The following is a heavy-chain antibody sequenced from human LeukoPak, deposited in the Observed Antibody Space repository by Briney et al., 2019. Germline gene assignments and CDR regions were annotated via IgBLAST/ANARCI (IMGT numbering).Heavy chain of an antibody. CDR2: IYSTGST. V-gene: IGHV4-4*07. Sequence: SETLSLTCTVSGGSISSYYWSWIRQPAGKGLEWIGRIYSTGSTNYNPSLKSRVTISVDTSKNQFSLKLSSVTAADTAVYYCARHFTSDAFDIWGQGTMVTVSS. CDR1: GGSISSYY. J-gene: IGHJ3*02. D-gene: IGHD3-3*02. CDR3: ARHFTSDAFDI.